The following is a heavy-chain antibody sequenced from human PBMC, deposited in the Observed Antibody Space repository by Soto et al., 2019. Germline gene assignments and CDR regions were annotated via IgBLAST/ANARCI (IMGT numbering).Heavy chain of an antibody. V-gene: IGHV4-30-4*01. CDR3: ASNYYDSSGSPN. D-gene: IGHD3-22*01. CDR2: IYYSGST. Sequence: SETLSLTCTVSGGSISSCDYYWSWIRQPPGKGLEWIGYIYYSGSTYYNPSLKSRVTISVDTSKNQFSLKLSSVTAADTAVYYCASNYYDSSGSPNWGQGTLVTVSS. J-gene: IGHJ4*02. CDR1: GGSISSCDYY.